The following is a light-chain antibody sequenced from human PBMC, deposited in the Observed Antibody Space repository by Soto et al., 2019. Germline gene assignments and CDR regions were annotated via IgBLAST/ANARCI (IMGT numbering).Light chain of an antibody. CDR2: GAS. CDR1: QSVTSDY. J-gene: IGKJ1*01. Sequence: EIVLTQSPGTLSLSPGEGATLSCRASQSVTSDYLAWYQQKPGQAPRLLIHGASSRATGIPDRFSGSGSGTDFTLTISRLEPEDFAVYYCQQYGRPFGQGTKVDIK. CDR3: QQYGRP. V-gene: IGKV3-20*01.